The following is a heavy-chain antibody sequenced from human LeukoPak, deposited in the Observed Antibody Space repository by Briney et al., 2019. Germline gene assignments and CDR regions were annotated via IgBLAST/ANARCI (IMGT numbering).Heavy chain of an antibody. CDR3: ARSPGITGTTWYFDL. Sequence: PGGSLRLSCAASGFTFSSYAMSWVRQAPGKGLEWVSAISGSGGSTYYADSVKGRFTISRDNSKNTLYLQMNSLRAGGTAVYYCARSPGITGTTWYFDLWGRGTLVTVSS. D-gene: IGHD1-7*01. J-gene: IGHJ2*01. CDR2: ISGSGGST. CDR1: GFTFSSYA. V-gene: IGHV3-23*01.